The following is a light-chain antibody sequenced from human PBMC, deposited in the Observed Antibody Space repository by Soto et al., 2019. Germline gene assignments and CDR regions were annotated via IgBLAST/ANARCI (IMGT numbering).Light chain of an antibody. CDR1: SSDVGGYEY. Sequence: QSVLTQRASVSGSPGQSITISCTGTSSDVGGYEYVSWYQQHPGKAPKLLIFDVSNRPSGVSDRFSGSKSGNTASLTISGLQAEDEAEYHCSSYTSSSIYVFGTGTKSPS. J-gene: IGLJ1*01. CDR2: DVS. V-gene: IGLV2-14*03. CDR3: SSYTSSSIYV.